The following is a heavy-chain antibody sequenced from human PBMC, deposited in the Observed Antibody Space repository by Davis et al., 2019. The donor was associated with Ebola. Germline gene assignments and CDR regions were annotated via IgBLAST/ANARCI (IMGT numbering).Heavy chain of an antibody. J-gene: IGHJ6*02. CDR1: GYSFTKYA. CDR3: ARGHLPIFGVVIKNYYGMDV. V-gene: IGHV1-46*01. Sequence: AASVKVSCKASGYSFTKYAMNWVRQAPGQGLEWMGIINPSGGSTSYAQKFQGRVTMTRDTPTSTVYMELSSLRSEDTAVYYCARGHLPIFGVVIKNYYGMDVWGQGTTVTVSS. CDR2: INPSGGST. D-gene: IGHD3-3*01.